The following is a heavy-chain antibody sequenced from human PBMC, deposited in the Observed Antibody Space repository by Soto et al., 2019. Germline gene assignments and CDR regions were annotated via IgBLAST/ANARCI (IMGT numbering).Heavy chain of an antibody. CDR1: GFTFSSYS. J-gene: IGHJ4*02. D-gene: IGHD6-6*01. CDR3: ARSHSSDY. CDR2: ISSSSSYR. Sequence: GGSLRLSCAASGFTFSSYSMNWVRQAPGKGLEWVSSISSSSSYRYYADSVKGRFTISRDNAKNSLYLQMNSLRGEDTAVYYCARSHSSDYWGQGTLVTVSS. V-gene: IGHV3-21*01.